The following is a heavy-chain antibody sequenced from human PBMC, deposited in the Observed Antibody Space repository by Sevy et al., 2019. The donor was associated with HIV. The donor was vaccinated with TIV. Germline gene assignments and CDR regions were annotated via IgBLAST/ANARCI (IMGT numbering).Heavy chain of an antibody. Sequence: GGSLRLSCVASGFTFDDYAMHWVRQAPGKGLEWVSGISWNSGSIGYADSVKGRFTISRDNAKNSLYLQMNSLRAEDTALYYCAKVNRGPYCSGGSCYSNDAFDIWGQGTMVTVSS. CDR3: AKVNRGPYCSGGSCYSNDAFDI. V-gene: IGHV3-9*01. D-gene: IGHD2-15*01. J-gene: IGHJ3*02. CDR1: GFTFDDYA. CDR2: ISWNSGSI.